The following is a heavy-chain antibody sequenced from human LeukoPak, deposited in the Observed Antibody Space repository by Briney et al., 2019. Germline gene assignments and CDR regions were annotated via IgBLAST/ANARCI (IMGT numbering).Heavy chain of an antibody. Sequence: SRTLSLTCAISGDSVSSNSAAWNWIRQSPSRGLEWLGRTYYRSKWYNDYAVSVKSRITINPDTSKNQFSLQLNSVTPEDTAVYYCARDPGYSSGWYHWFDPWGQGTLVTVSS. V-gene: IGHV6-1*01. CDR2: TYYRSKWYN. D-gene: IGHD6-19*01. J-gene: IGHJ5*02. CDR1: GDSVSSNSAA. CDR3: ARDPGYSSGWYHWFDP.